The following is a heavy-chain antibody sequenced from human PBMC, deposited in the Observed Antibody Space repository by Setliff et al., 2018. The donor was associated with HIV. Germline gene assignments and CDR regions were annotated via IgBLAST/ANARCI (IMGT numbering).Heavy chain of an antibody. Sequence: GESLKISCKGFGYKFTDYWVGWVRQMPGEGLEWMGVIYGDGSDPRYSPSFQGQVTISVDKSINTAYLRWTSLKASDTALYYCARPQYHQSSDAFDVWGQGTMVTVSS. CDR1: GYKFTDYW. CDR3: ARPQYHQSSDAFDV. V-gene: IGHV5-51*01. CDR2: IYGDGSDP. J-gene: IGHJ3*01.